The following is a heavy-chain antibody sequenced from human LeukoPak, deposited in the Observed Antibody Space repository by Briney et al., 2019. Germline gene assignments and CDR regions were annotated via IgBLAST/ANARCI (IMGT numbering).Heavy chain of an antibody. V-gene: IGHV1-2*04. CDR2: INPNSGGT. D-gene: IGHD3-9*01. Sequence: ASVKVSCKASGYTFTGYYMHWVRQAPGQGLEWMGWINPNSGGTNYAQKFQGWVTMTRDTSISTAYMELSSLRSEDTAVYYCATRRNNRSFDWSIRGYYFDYWGQGTLVTVSS. CDR3: ATRRNNRSFDWSIRGYYFDY. CDR1: GYTFTGYY. J-gene: IGHJ4*02.